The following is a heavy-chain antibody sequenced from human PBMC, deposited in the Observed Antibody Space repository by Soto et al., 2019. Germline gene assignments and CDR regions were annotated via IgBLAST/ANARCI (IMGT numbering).Heavy chain of an antibody. CDR2: INHSGST. Sequence: QVQLQQWGAGLLKPSETLSLTCAVYGGSGGSFSGYYWSWIRQPPGKGLEWIGEINHSGSTNYNPSLKCRVTISVDTSKNQFSMKLSSVIAADTAVYYCARHNYDSSGYYQYYYGMDVWGQGTTVTVSS. V-gene: IGHV4-34*01. CDR1: GGSGGSFSGYY. D-gene: IGHD3-22*01. J-gene: IGHJ6*02. CDR3: ARHNYDSSGYYQYYYGMDV.